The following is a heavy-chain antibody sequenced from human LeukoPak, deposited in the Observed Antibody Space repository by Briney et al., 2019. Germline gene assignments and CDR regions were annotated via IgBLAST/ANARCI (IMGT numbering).Heavy chain of an antibody. J-gene: IGHJ5*02. D-gene: IGHD2-2*01. V-gene: IGHV3-30*04. Sequence: GGSLRLSCAASGFTFSSYAMHWVRQAPGKGLEWVAVISYDGSNKYHADSVKGRFTISRDNSKNTLYLQMNSLRAEDKAVYYCARGVVVVPAATSNWFDPWGQGTLVTVSP. CDR2: ISYDGSNK. CDR1: GFTFSSYA. CDR3: ARGVVVVPAATSNWFDP.